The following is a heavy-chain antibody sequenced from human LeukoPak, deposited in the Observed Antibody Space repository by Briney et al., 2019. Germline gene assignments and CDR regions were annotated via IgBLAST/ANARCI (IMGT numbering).Heavy chain of an antibody. CDR1: GYTFTGYY. D-gene: IGHD5-12*01. J-gene: IGHJ3*02. V-gene: IGHV1-2*02. CDR3: ARGTSGYTPFDPQVLGETFDI. CDR2: INPNSGGT. Sequence: ASVKVSCKASGYTFTGYYMHWVRQAPGQGLEWMGWINPNSGGTNYAQKFQGRVTMTRDTSISTAYMELSSVTAADTAVYYCARGTSGYTPFDPQVLGETFDIWGQGTMVTVSS.